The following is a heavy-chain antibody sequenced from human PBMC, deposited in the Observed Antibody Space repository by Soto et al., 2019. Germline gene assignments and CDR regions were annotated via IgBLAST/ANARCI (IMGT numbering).Heavy chain of an antibody. J-gene: IGHJ5*02. Sequence: GASVKVSCKASGYTFTSYGISWVRQAPGQGLEWMGWISAYNGNTNYAQKLQGRVTMTTDTSTSTAYMELRSLRSDDTAVYYCARVERATSIAAAGTMAVDWFDPWGQGTQVTVSS. CDR3: ARVERATSIAAAGTMAVDWFDP. CDR2: ISAYNGNT. CDR1: GYTFTSYG. V-gene: IGHV1-18*01. D-gene: IGHD6-13*01.